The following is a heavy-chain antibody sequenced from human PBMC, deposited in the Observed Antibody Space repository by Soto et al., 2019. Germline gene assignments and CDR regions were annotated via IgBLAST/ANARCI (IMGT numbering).Heavy chain of an antibody. D-gene: IGHD6-19*01. CDR3: ARDLTAVAGPPYYGMDV. Sequence: ASVKVSCKASGYTFTSYYMHWVRQAPGQGLEWMGIINPSGGSTSYAQKFQGRVTMTRDTSTSTVYMELSSLRSEDTAVYYCARDLTAVAGPPYYGMDVWGQGTTVTVSS. CDR1: GYTFTSYY. J-gene: IGHJ6*02. V-gene: IGHV1-46*01. CDR2: INPSGGST.